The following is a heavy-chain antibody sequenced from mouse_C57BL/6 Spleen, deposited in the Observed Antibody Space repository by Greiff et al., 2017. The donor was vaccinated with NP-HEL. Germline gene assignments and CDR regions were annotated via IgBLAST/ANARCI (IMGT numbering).Heavy chain of an antibody. D-gene: IGHD1-1*01. CDR3: ARGADYYGSSYNYAMDY. V-gene: IGHV1-61*01. Sequence: QVQLQQPGVELVRPGSSVKLSCKASGYTFTSYWMDWVKQRPGQGLEWIGNIYPSDSETHYNQKFKDKATLTVDKSSSTAYMQLSSLTSEDSAVYYCARGADYYGSSYNYAMDYWGQGTSVTVSS. CDR2: IYPSDSET. CDR1: GYTFTSYW. J-gene: IGHJ4*01.